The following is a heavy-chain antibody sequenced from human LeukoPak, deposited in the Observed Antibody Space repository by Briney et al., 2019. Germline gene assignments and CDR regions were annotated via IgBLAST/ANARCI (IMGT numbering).Heavy chain of an antibody. Sequence: GGSVRLSCTASGFTFTNYGMHWVRQASGKGVEGVALIWNDGNNKFYAESAKGRYTIYRDNSHNTLYLQMNSLKAEDTAVYYCAKDQGVHCSGYSCNFFDHWGQGTLVTVSS. D-gene: IGHD2-2*01. CDR3: AKDQGVHCSGYSCNFFDH. V-gene: IGHV3-33*06. CDR1: GFTFTNYG. CDR2: IWNDGNNK. J-gene: IGHJ4*02.